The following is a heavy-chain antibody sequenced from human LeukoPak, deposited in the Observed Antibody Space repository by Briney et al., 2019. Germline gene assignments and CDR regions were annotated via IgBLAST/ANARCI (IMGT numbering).Heavy chain of an antibody. Sequence: GGSLRLSCAASGFTFSSYSMNWVRQAPGKGLEWVSYISSSSSTIYYADSVKGRFTISRDNAKNSLYLQMNSLRAEDTAVYYCARAPRVPAARFWFDPWGQGTLVTVSS. CDR3: ARAPRVPAARFWFDP. CDR1: GFTFSSYS. CDR2: ISSSSSTI. J-gene: IGHJ5*02. D-gene: IGHD2-2*01. V-gene: IGHV3-48*01.